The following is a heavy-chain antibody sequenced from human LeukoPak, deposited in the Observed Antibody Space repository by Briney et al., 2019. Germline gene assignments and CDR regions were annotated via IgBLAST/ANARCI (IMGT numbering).Heavy chain of an antibody. J-gene: IGHJ4*02. CDR2: INWNGGST. CDR1: GFTFDDYG. Sequence: GGSLRLSRAASGFTFDDYGMSWVRQAPGKGLEWVSGINWNGGSTGYADSVKGRFTISRDNAKNSLYLQMNSLRAEDTALYYCARGVTMVRGVIILPFDYWGQGTLVTVSS. CDR3: ARGVTMVRGVIILPFDY. D-gene: IGHD3-10*01. V-gene: IGHV3-20*04.